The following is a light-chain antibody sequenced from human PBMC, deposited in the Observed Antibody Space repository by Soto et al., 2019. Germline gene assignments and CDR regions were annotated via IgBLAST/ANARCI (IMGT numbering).Light chain of an antibody. CDR2: GAY. CDR3: QQYNNWRRT. V-gene: IGKV3-15*01. CDR1: QSVSSN. J-gene: IGKJ2*01. Sequence: EIVITQSPATLSVSPGERATLSCRASQSVSSNLAWYQQKPGQAPRLLIYGAYTRATGIPARFSGSGSGTEFTLTISTLQSEDFAVYYCQQYNNWRRTFGQGTKLEIK.